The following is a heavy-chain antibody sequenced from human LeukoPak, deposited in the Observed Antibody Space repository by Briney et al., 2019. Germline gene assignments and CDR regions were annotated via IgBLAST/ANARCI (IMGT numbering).Heavy chain of an antibody. CDR3: ARHRGIAALGYYYYYMDV. J-gene: IGHJ6*03. CDR1: GYTFTSYW. V-gene: IGHV5-51*01. CDR2: IYPDDSDI. Sequence: GESLKISCKGFGYTFTSYWIGWVRQMPGKGLEWMGIIYPDDSDITYSPSFQGQGTISADKSISTAYLQWNSLKASDTAMYYCARHRGIAALGYYYYYMDVWGKGTTVTISS. D-gene: IGHD6-13*01.